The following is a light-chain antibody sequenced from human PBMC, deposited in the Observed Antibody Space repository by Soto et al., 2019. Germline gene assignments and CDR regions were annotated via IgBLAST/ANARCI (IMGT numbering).Light chain of an antibody. Sequence: IVMTQSPATLSVSPGERATLSCRASQSVSSNLAWYQQKPGQAPRLLIYGASTRATGIPARFSGSGSGTEVTLTISSLQAEDFAVYYCQQYNKWPPYTFGQGTKLEIK. V-gene: IGKV3-15*01. CDR3: QQYNKWPPYT. CDR1: QSVSSN. J-gene: IGKJ2*01. CDR2: GAS.